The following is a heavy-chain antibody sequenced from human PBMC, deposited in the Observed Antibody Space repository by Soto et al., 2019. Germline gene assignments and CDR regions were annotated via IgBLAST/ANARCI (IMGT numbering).Heavy chain of an antibody. CDR1: GFTLSNFW. J-gene: IGHJ3*02. V-gene: IGHV3-7*01. D-gene: IGHD4-17*01. Sequence: EVQLVESGGDLAQPGGSLRLSCAASGFTLSNFWVNWVRQAPGKGLEWVAKIKQGGIEKNYVDSVKGRFTISRDDTKNSLFLQMNNLRAEDTAIYYCLVTTSAFDIWGRGTTVTVSS. CDR3: LVTTSAFDI. CDR2: IKQGGIEK.